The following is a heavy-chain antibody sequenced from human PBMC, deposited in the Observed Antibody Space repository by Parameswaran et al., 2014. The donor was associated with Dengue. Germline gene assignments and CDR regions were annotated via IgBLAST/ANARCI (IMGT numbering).Heavy chain of an antibody. CDR3: ARDGCSSTSCYRRDDAFDI. J-gene: IGHJ3*02. V-gene: IGHV4-31*02. CDR2: IYYSGST. D-gene: IGHD2-2*02. Sequence: PGKGLEWIGYIYYSGSTYYNPSLKSRVTISVDTSKNQFSLKLSSVTAADTAVYYCARDGCSSTSCYRRDDAFDIWGQGTMVTVSS.